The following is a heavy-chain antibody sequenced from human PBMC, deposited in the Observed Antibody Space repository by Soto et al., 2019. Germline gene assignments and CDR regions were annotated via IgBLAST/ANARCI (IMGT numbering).Heavy chain of an antibody. CDR3: ARGVKYGAYSRWFDP. V-gene: IGHV1-8*01. D-gene: IGHD4-17*01. CDR2: MNPNSGDT. J-gene: IGHJ5*02. Sequence: QVQLVQSGAEVKKPGASVKVSCTASGNTFTNYDINWVRQATGQGLEYLGWMNPNSGDTAYVQKFQGRVTMTWDTSITTAYMELRSLRSEDTAVYFCARGVKYGAYSRWFDPWGQGTLVTVSS. CDR1: GNTFTNYD.